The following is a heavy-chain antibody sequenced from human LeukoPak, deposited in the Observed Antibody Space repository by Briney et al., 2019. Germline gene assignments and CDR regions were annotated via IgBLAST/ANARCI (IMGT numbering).Heavy chain of an antibody. D-gene: IGHD3-22*01. V-gene: IGHV3-21*01. CDR1: GFTFSSYS. Sequence: GGSLRLSCAASGFTFSSYSMNWVRQAPGKGLESVSSISSSSSYIYYADSVKGRFTISRDNAKNSLYLQMNSLRAEDTAVYYCARGVEYYYDSSGENWFDPWGQGTLVTVSS. J-gene: IGHJ5*02. CDR3: ARGVEYYYDSSGENWFDP. CDR2: ISSSSSYI.